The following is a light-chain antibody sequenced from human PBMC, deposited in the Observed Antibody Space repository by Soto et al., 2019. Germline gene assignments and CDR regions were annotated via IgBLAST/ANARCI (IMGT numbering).Light chain of an antibody. CDR2: GAS. CDR3: QQYNKWPLS. Sequence: EIVMTQSPATLSVYPGERATLSCWASQSVSSSLAWYQQKPGQAPRLLIYGASTRATGIPARFSGSGSGTVFTFNISSLQSEDLAVYFCQQYNKWPLSFGGGTKV. J-gene: IGKJ4*01. V-gene: IGKV3-15*01. CDR1: QSVSSS.